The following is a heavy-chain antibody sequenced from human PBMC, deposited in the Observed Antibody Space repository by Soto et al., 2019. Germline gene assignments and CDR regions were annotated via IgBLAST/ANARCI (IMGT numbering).Heavy chain of an antibody. CDR2: INAKSGNT. Sequence: QVQLLQSGAEVKKPGASVKVSCKASGYTISDYGLNWVRQAPGQGLEWMGRINAKSGNTNYAQRFQDRVTMTTDTSTSTAYIEVRGLRSDDTAVYYCARGGLRWMTGTTFINYYFDYWGQGTLVSVSS. CDR3: ARGGLRWMTGTTFINYYFDY. J-gene: IGHJ4*02. CDR1: GYTISDYG. V-gene: IGHV1-18*01. D-gene: IGHD1-1*01.